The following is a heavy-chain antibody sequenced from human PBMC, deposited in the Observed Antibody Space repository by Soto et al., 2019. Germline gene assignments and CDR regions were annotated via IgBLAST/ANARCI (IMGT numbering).Heavy chain of an antibody. CDR3: ARGIVATTIVPSGLDY. CDR1: GFTFSSYA. CDR2: ISYDGSNK. J-gene: IGHJ4*02. D-gene: IGHD5-12*01. Sequence: GGSLRLSCAASGFTFSSYAMHWVRQAPGKGLEWVAVISYDGSNKYYADSVKGRFTISRDNSKNTLYLQMNSLRAEDTAVYYCARGIVATTIVPSGLDYWGQGTLVTVSS. V-gene: IGHV3-30-3*01.